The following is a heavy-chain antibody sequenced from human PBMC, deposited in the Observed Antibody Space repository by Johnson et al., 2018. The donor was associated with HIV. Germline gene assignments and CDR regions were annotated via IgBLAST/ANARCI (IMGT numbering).Heavy chain of an antibody. CDR2: INWNGGSA. V-gene: IGHV3-20*04. D-gene: IGHD5-12*01. CDR1: GFTFDDYG. Sequence: VQLVESGGGVVRPGESLRLSCAASGFTFDDYGMSWVRQAPGKGLEWVSGINWNGGSAGHADSLKGRFIISRDNAKNSLYLQMNSLRVEDTAVYYCARYPIRDDAFDVWGQGTMVTVSS. CDR3: ARYPIRDDAFDV. J-gene: IGHJ3*01.